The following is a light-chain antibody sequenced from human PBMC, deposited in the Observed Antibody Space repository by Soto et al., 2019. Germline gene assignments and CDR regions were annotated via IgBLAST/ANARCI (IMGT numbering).Light chain of an antibody. J-gene: IGKJ4*01. CDR1: QDINSW. CDR3: QQLYSHPLT. Sequence: DIQMTQSPSSVSASVGDRVTITCRASQDINSWLTWYQQKPGKAPKVLIYIASRLQPGVPSRFSGRGSGTDFSLTISNLQPEDFATYYCQQLYSHPLTFGGGTKVDIK. V-gene: IGKV1-12*01. CDR2: IAS.